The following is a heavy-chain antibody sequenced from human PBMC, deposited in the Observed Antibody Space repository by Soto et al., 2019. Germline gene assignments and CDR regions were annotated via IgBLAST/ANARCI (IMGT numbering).Heavy chain of an antibody. D-gene: IGHD6-6*01. J-gene: IGHJ3*02. Sequence: SETLSLTCTVSGGSISSGGYYWSWIRQHPGKGLEWIGYIYYSGSTYYNPSLKSRVTISVDTSKNQFSLKLSSVTAADTAVYYCARDRRVAARSGAPFDIWGQGTMVPVSS. CDR3: ARDRRVAARSGAPFDI. V-gene: IGHV4-31*03. CDR2: IYYSGST. CDR1: GGSISSGGYY.